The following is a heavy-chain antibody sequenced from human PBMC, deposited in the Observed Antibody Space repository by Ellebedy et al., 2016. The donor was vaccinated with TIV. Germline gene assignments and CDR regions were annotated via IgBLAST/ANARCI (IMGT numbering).Heavy chain of an antibody. CDR1: GFTFSSYA. J-gene: IGHJ4*02. CDR2: ISSSSSYI. Sequence: GESLKISXAASGFTFSSYAMHWVRQAPGKGLEWVSSISSSSSYIYYADSVKGRFTISRDNAKNSLYLQMNSLRAEDTAVYYCARDSVVPAAMRGVFDYWGQGTLVTVSS. CDR3: ARDSVVPAAMRGVFDY. D-gene: IGHD2-2*01. V-gene: IGHV3-21*01.